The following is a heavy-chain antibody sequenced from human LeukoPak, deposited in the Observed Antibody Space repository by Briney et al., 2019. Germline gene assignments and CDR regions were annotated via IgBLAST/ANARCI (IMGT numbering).Heavy chain of an antibody. V-gene: IGHV3-20*04. CDR3: ARMDSSGSQPTTSDY. CDR2: INWNGGST. CDR1: GFTFDDYG. J-gene: IGHJ4*02. D-gene: IGHD3-22*01. Sequence: PGGSLRLSCAASGFTFDDYGMSWVRQAPGKGLEWVSGINWNGGSTGYADSVKGRFTISRDNAKNSLYLQMNILRAEDTALYYCARMDSSGSQPTTSDYWGQGTLVTVSS.